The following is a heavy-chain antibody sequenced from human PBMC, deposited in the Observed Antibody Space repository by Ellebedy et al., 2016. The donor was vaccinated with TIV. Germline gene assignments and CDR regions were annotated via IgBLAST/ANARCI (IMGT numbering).Heavy chain of an antibody. CDR1: GFSFRSYW. V-gene: IGHV3-7*01. CDR3: ARRGSYGDYAVQVNNWFDR. J-gene: IGHJ5*02. Sequence: GESLKISCAASGFSFRSYWMTWVRQAPGKGLEWVANIYQDGSQIYYADSVKGRFTVSRDNAKNSLYLQMNSLRAEDTAVYYCARRGSYGDYAVQVNNWFDRWGQGTLVTV. D-gene: IGHD4-17*01. CDR2: IYQDGSQI.